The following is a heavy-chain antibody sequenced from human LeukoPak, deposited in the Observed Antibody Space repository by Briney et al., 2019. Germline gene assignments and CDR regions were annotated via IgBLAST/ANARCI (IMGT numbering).Heavy chain of an antibody. D-gene: IGHD2-2*01. CDR2: IYTSGST. J-gene: IGHJ6*03. Sequence: SETLSLTCTVSGGSISSGSYYWSWIRQPAGKGLEWIGRIYTSGSTNYNPSLKSRVTISVDTSKNQFSLKLSSVTAADTAVYYCARDVADCGGTSCVYFYYMDVWGKGTTVTVSS. CDR3: ARDVADCGGTSCVYFYYMDV. V-gene: IGHV4-61*02. CDR1: GGSISSGSYY.